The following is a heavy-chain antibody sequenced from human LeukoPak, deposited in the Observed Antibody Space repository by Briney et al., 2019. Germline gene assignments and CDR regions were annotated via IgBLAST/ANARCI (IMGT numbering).Heavy chain of an antibody. J-gene: IGHJ4*02. D-gene: IGHD3-22*01. CDR3: AKGAVGKSESSGYPPHFDY. CDR1: GFTFSSDW. Sequence: GGSLRLSCAGSGFTFSSDWMHWVRQAPGKGPVWVSRIKTDGSITDYADSVKGRFTISRDNAKNTVFLQMNSLRAEDTAVYYCAKGAVGKSESSGYPPHFDYWGQGTLVTVSS. V-gene: IGHV3-74*01. CDR2: IKTDGSIT.